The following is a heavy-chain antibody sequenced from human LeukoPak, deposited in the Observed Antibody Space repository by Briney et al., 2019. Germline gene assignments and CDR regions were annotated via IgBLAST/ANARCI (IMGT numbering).Heavy chain of an antibody. J-gene: IGHJ2*01. V-gene: IGHV1-46*01. CDR1: GYTFTSYY. CDR2: INPSGGST. Sequence: ASVKVSCKASGYTFTSYYTHWVRQAPGQGLEWMGIINPSGGSTSYAQKFQGRVTMTRDTSTSTVYMELSSLRSEDTAVYYCARNYPAGWYFDLWGRGTLVTVSS. D-gene: IGHD1-7*01. CDR3: ARNYPAGWYFDL.